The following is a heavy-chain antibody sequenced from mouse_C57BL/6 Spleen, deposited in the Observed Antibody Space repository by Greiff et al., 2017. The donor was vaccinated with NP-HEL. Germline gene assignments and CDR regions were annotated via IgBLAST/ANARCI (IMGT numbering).Heavy chain of an antibody. J-gene: IGHJ1*03. V-gene: IGHV1-50*01. Sequence: QVQLQPPGAELVKPGASVKLSCKASGYTFTSYWMQWVKQRPGQGLEWIGELAPSDNYTNYNQKFKGKATLTVDTSSSTAYMQLSSLTSEDSAVYYCADGYFDVWGTGTTVTVSS. CDR1: GYTFTSYW. CDR3: ADGYFDV. CDR2: LAPSDNYT.